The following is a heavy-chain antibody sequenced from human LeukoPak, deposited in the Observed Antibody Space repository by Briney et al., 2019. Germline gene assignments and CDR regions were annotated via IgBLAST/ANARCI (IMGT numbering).Heavy chain of an antibody. J-gene: IGHJ4*02. Sequence: GASVKVSCKVCGYTLTELSMHWVRQAPGKGLEWMGGFDPEDGETIYPQKFQGRVTMTEDTSTDTAYMELSSLRSEDTAVYYCAGQLWSGYYFDYWGQGTLVTVSS. V-gene: IGHV1-24*01. CDR3: AGQLWSGYYFDY. D-gene: IGHD5-18*01. CDR2: FDPEDGET. CDR1: GYTLTELS.